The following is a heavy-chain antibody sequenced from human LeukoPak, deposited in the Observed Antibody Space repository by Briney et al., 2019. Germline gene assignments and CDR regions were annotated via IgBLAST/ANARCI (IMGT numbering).Heavy chain of an antibody. Sequence: PSETLSLTCTVSGGSISGYYWSWIRQPPGKGLEWIGYIFYSGSTNYNPSLKSRVTISVDTSKNQFSLKLSSVTAADTAVYYCARGLGFGATRQDYWGQGTLVTVSS. V-gene: IGHV4-59*12. CDR2: IFYSGST. CDR3: ARGLGFGATRQDY. CDR1: GGSISGYY. J-gene: IGHJ4*02. D-gene: IGHD3-10*01.